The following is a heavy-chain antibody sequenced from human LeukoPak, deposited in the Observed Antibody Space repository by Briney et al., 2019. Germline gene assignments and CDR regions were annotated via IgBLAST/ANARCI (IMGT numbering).Heavy chain of an antibody. CDR2: IYYSGST. V-gene: IGHV4-39*01. J-gene: IGHJ4*02. D-gene: IGHD3-22*01. CDR1: GGSISSSSYY. Sequence: PSETLSLTCTASGGSISSSSYYWGWIRQPPGKGLEWIGSIYYSGSTYYNPSLKSRVTISVDTSKNQFSLKLSSVTAADTAVYYCASPDYYDSSGLSYWGQGTLVTVSS. CDR3: ASPDYYDSSGLSY.